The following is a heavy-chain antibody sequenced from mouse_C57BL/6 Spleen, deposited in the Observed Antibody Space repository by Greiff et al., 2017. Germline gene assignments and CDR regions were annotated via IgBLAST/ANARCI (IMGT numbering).Heavy chain of an antibody. V-gene: IGHV1-55*01. CDR1: GYTFTSYW. Sequence: QVQLQQPGAELVKPGASVKMSCQASGYTFTSYWITWVKQRPGQGLEWIGDIYPGSGSTTYNEKFKSKATLTVDTSSSTAYMQLSSLTSEDSAVYYCARGGTGTDCWGQGTTLTVSS. CDR3: ARGGTGTDC. CDR2: IYPGSGST. D-gene: IGHD4-1*01. J-gene: IGHJ2*01.